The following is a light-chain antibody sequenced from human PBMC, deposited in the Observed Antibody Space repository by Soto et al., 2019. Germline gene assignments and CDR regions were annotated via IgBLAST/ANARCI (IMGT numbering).Light chain of an antibody. CDR1: QSISSY. J-gene: IGKJ4*01. V-gene: IGKV1-39*01. CDR3: QQSYSTPLT. Sequence: DIQMTQSPSSLSASVGDRVTITCRASQSISSYLNWYQQKPGKAPKLLIYAASSLQSGVPSRFSGSGSGTDCTLTISSLQPEDFATYYCQQSYSTPLTLGGGTKVDIK. CDR2: AAS.